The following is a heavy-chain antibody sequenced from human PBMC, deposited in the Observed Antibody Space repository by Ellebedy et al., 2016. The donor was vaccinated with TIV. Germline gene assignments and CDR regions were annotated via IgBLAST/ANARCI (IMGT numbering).Heavy chain of an antibody. D-gene: IGHD1-26*01. Sequence: GGSLRLSCAASGFILSNSAMFWVRQAPGKGLAWVAVISYDGSNKDYADSVKGRFTASRDGSKNTLYLEMNSLRLDDTAVYYCARAGEKWELNYWGQGALVTVSS. V-gene: IGHV3-30*04. J-gene: IGHJ4*02. CDR1: GFILSNSA. CDR3: ARAGEKWELNY. CDR2: ISYDGSNK.